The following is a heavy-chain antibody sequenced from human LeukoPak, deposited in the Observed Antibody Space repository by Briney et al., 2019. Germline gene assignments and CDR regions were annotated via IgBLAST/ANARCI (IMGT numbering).Heavy chain of an antibody. J-gene: IGHJ3*02. V-gene: IGHV1-69*06. Sequence: ASVKVSCKASGGTFSSYAISWVRQAPGQGLEWMGGIIPIFGTANYAQKFQGRVTITADKSTSTAYMELSSLRSEDTAVYYCARWFTMVRNDAFDIWGQGTMVTVSS. D-gene: IGHD3-10*01. CDR3: ARWFTMVRNDAFDI. CDR2: IIPIFGTA. CDR1: GGTFSSYA.